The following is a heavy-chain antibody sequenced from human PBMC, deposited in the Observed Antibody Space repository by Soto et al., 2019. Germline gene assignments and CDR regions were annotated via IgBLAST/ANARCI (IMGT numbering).Heavy chain of an antibody. CDR3: ARGGYYDTSGYYSTSYYFDY. CDR1: GFTFSSYA. D-gene: IGHD3-22*01. CDR2: ISGSGGST. V-gene: IGHV3-23*01. Sequence: GGSLRLSCAASGFTFSSYAMSWVRQAPGKGLEWVSAISGSGGSTYYADSVKGRFTISRDNSKNTLYLQMNSLRAEDTSVYHCARGGYYDTSGYYSTSYYFDYWGQGTLVTVSS. J-gene: IGHJ4*02.